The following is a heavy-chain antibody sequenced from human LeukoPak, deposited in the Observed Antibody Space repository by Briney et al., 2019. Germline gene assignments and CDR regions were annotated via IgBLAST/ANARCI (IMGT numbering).Heavy chain of an antibody. D-gene: IGHD1-14*01. CDR1: GFTVITND. J-gene: IGHJ4*02. V-gene: IGHV3-53*01. CDR3: ARGVEPLAANTLAY. CDR2: LYSDGDT. Sequence: GGSLRLSCAASGFTVITNDMTWVRRAPGKGLEWVSVLYSDGDTKYADSVQGRFTISRDNSKNTLYLEMNSLSPDDTAVYYCARGVEPLAANTLAYWGQGTLVTVSS.